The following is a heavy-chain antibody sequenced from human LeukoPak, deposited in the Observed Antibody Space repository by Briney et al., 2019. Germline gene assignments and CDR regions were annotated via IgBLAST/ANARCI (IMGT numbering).Heavy chain of an antibody. V-gene: IGHV1-69*13. CDR2: IIPIFGTA. J-gene: IGHJ3*02. CDR1: GGTFSSYA. CDR3: ARDRPPDTYYYDSSRTYDAFDI. D-gene: IGHD3-22*01. Sequence: SVKVSCTASGGTFSSYAISWVRQAPGQGLEWMGGIIPIFGTANYAQKFQGRVTITADESTSTAYMELSSLRSEDTAVYYCARDRPPDTYYYDSSRTYDAFDIWGQGTMVTVSS.